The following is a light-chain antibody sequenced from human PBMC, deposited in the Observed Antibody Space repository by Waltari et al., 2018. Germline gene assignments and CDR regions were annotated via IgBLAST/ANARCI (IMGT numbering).Light chain of an antibody. CDR3: HAYDSSLSSHPCV. CDR2: ANR. CDR1: SSNIGAGYD. Sequence: QSVLTQPPSVSGASGQRVTISCTGSSSNIGAGYDVHWYIQLPGTATKLLIYANRNRPADSPDQFSGSKAGTAATLSITLLQLEDEADYNFHAYDSSLSSHPCVFCGGTKLTVL. V-gene: IGLV1-40*01. J-gene: IGLJ3*02.